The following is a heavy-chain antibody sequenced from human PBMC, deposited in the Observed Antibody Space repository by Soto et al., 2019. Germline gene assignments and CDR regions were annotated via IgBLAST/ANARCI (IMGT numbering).Heavy chain of an antibody. Sequence: QITLKESGPTLVKPTQTLTLTCTFSGFSLSTSGVGVGWIRQPPGTALEWLALIYWDDDKRDSPSLKSRLTITKDPSKDQVVLTMTNMDPVDTATYYCSHRRSESYDFLSGYYTGGYFDYWGQGTLVTVSS. J-gene: IGHJ4*02. V-gene: IGHV2-5*02. D-gene: IGHD3-3*01. CDR3: SHRRSESYDFLSGYYTGGYFDY. CDR1: GFSLSTSGVG. CDR2: IYWDDDK.